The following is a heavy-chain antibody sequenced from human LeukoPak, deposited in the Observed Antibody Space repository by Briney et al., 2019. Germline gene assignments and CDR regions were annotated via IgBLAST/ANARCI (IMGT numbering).Heavy chain of an antibody. J-gene: IGHJ6*04. CDR1: GGSISSYY. Sequence: SETLSLTCTVSGGSISSYYWSWIRHPAGTGLEWIGRIYTSGSDNYNPSLKSRVTMSVDTSKNQFSLKLSSVTAADTAVYYCARDPSSGWPYYYYGMDVWGEGTTVAVPS. V-gene: IGHV4-4*07. CDR3: ARDPSSGWPYYYYGMDV. CDR2: IYTSGSD. D-gene: IGHD6-19*01.